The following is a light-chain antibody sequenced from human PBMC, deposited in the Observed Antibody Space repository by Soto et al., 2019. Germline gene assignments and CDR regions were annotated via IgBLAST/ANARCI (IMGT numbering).Light chain of an antibody. CDR3: QQSYSSPPT. V-gene: IGKV1-39*01. J-gene: IGKJ1*01. Sequence: DIQMTQSPSTLSASEGDRVTISCRASQSVSIWLAWYQQKPGKAPKLLIFAAPSLQSGVPSRFSGSRSGPDFTLTISSLQPEDFATYYCQQSYSSPPTFGQGTKVDI. CDR2: AAP. CDR1: QSVSIW.